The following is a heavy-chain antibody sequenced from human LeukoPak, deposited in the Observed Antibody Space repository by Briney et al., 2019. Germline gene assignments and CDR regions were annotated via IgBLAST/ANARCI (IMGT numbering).Heavy chain of an antibody. CDR3: ARQTGYSSGWYVGAWAYYFDY. CDR2: IYHSGST. V-gene: IGHV4-4*02. J-gene: IGHJ4*02. Sequence: SETLSLTCAVSGGSISSSNWWSWVRQPPGKGLEWIGEIYHSGSTNYNPSLKSRVTISVDKSKNQFSLKLSSVTAADTAVYYCARQTGYSSGWYVGAWAYYFDYWGQGTLVTVSS. D-gene: IGHD6-19*01. CDR1: GGSISSSNW.